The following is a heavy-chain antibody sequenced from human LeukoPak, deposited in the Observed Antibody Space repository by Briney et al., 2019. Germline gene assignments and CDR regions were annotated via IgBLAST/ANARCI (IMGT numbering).Heavy chain of an antibody. Sequence: SVKVSCKACGGTFSSYAISWVRQAPGKGLEWMGWIIPIFCTANYAQKFQGRVTITADESTSTAYMELSSLRSEDTAVYYCTRDSRRRYCSSITCYLGWFDPWGQGTLVTVSS. J-gene: IGHJ5*02. D-gene: IGHD2-2*01. CDR1: GGTFSSYA. CDR3: TRDSRRRYCSSITCYLGWFDP. CDR2: IIPIFCTA. V-gene: IGHV1-69*13.